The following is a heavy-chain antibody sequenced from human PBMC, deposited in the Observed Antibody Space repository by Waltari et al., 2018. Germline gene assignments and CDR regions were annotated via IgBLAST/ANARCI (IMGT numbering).Heavy chain of an antibody. CDR3: AKDLYWWTAADY. D-gene: IGHD6-13*01. Sequence: EVQLLESGGGLIQPEGSLRLSCAASGFVFSTNAMSWVRQSPGKGLEWVSDIGSGGETHYTDSVKGRFTISRDNSKSSLYLQMNSLRAEDTAVYYCAKDLYWWTAADYWGQGILVTVSS. CDR2: IGSGGET. V-gene: IGHV3-23*01. J-gene: IGHJ4*02. CDR1: GFVFSTNA.